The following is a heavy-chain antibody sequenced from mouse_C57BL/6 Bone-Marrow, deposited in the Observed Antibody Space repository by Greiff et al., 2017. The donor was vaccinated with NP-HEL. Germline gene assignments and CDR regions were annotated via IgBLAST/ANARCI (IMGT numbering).Heavy chain of an antibody. J-gene: IGHJ2*01. CDR3: AKFGGVDY. V-gene: IGHV1-82*01. CDR1: GYAFSSSW. CDR2: IYPGDGDT. Sequence: VQLQESGPELVKPGASVKISCKASGYAFSSSWMNWVKQRPGKGLEWIGRIYPGDGDTNYNGKFKGKATLTADKSSSTAYMQLSSLTSEDSAVYFCAKFGGVDYWGQGTTLTVSS.